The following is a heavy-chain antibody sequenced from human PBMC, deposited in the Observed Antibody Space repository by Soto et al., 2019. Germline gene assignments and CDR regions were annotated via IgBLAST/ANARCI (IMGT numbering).Heavy chain of an antibody. J-gene: IGHJ6*02. CDR3: ARLNGYCVSTGGHGYYGMDV. Sequence: SETLSLTCTVSGGSISSYYWSWIRQPPGKGLEWIGYIYYSGSTNYNPSLKSRVTISVDTSKNQFSLKLSSVTAADTAVYYCARLNGYCVSTGGHGYYGMDVWGQGTTVTVSS. D-gene: IGHD2-2*03. CDR1: GGSISSYY. V-gene: IGHV4-59*01. CDR2: IYYSGST.